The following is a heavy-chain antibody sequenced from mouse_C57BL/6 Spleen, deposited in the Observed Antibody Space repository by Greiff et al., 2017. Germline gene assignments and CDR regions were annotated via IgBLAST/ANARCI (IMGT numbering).Heavy chain of an antibody. J-gene: IGHJ4*01. CDR3: ARRGYYCNSYYAMDY. Sequence: QVQLQQPGAELVMPGASVKLSCKASGYTFTSYWMHWVKQRPGQGLEWIGEIDPSDSYTNYNQKFKGKSTLTVDKSSSSAYMQLSSLTAEDSAVYYSARRGYYCNSYYAMDYWGQGTSVTVSS. V-gene: IGHV1-69*01. CDR1: GYTFTSYW. D-gene: IGHD2-1*01. CDR2: IDPSDSYT.